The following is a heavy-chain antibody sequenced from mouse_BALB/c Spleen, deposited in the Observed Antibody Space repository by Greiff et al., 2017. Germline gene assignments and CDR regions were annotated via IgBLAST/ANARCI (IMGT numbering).Heavy chain of an antibody. CDR3: ARVMITTDAMDY. Sequence: EVKVVESGGGLVKPGGSLKLSCAASGFTFSSYAMSWVRQSPEKRLEWVAEISSGGSYTYYPDTVTGRFTISRDNAKNTLYLEMSSLRSEDTAMYYCARVMITTDAMDYWGQGTSVTVSS. CDR2: ISSGGSYT. J-gene: IGHJ4*01. CDR1: GFTFSSYA. V-gene: IGHV5-9-4*01. D-gene: IGHD2-4*01.